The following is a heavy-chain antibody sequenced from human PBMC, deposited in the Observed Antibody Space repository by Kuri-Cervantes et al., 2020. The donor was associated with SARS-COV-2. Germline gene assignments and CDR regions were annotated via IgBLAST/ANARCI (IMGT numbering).Heavy chain of an antibody. D-gene: IGHD3-22*01. J-gene: IGHJ5*02. CDR3: AKGGPYYYETGWFDP. CDR2: ISGSGGST. Sequence: GESLKISCAASGFTFSSYAMSWVRQAPGKGLEWVSAISGSGGSTYYADSVKGRFTISRDNSKNTRYLQMNSLRAEDTAVYYCAKGGPYYYETGWFDPWGQGTLVTVSS. V-gene: IGHV3-23*01. CDR1: GFTFSSYA.